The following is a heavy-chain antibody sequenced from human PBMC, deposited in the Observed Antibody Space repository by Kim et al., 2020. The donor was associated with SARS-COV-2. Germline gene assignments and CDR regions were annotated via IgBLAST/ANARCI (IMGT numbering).Heavy chain of an antibody. V-gene: IGHV1-69*13. CDR2: IIPIFGTA. D-gene: IGHD3-3*01. CDR3: ARDLLAGYDFWSGYSQKLNYYYYGMDV. Sequence: SVKVSCKASGGTFSSYAISWVRQAPGQGLEWMGGIIPIFGTANYAQKFQGRVTITADESTSTAYMELSSLRSEDTAVYYCARDLLAGYDFWSGYSQKLNYYYYGMDVWGQGTTVTVSS. CDR1: GGTFSSYA. J-gene: IGHJ6*02.